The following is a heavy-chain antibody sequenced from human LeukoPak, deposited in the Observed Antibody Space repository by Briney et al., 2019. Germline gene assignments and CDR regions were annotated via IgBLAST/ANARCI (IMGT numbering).Heavy chain of an antibody. Sequence: PGGSLRLSCAASGFTVSSNYMSWVRQAPGKGLEWVSSISSSSSYIYYADSVKGRFTISRDNAKNSLYLQMNSLRAEDTAVYYCARGGVTWATEYFQHWGQGTLVTVSS. CDR2: ISSSSSYI. CDR3: ARGGVTWATEYFQH. V-gene: IGHV3-21*01. CDR1: GFTVSSNY. J-gene: IGHJ1*01. D-gene: IGHD5-12*01.